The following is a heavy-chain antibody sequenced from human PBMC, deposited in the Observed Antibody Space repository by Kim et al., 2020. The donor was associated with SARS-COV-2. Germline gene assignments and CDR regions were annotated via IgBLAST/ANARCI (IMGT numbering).Heavy chain of an antibody. J-gene: IGHJ4*02. D-gene: IGHD1-26*01. Sequence: SETLSLTCAVYGGSFSGYYWSWIRQPPGKGLEWIGEINHSGSTNYNPSLKSRVTISVDTSKNQFSLKLSSVTAADTAVYYCARGRATYFDYWGQGTLVTVSS. CDR1: GGSFSGYY. CDR2: INHSGST. CDR3: ARGRATYFDY. V-gene: IGHV4-34*01.